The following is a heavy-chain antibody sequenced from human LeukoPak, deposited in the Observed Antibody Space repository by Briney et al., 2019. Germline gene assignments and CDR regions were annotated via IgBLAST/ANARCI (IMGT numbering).Heavy chain of an antibody. CDR1: GFTFDDYA. Sequence: GRSLRLSCAASGFTFDDYAMHWVRQAPGKGLEWVSGISWNSGSIGYEDSVKGRFTISRDNAKNSLYLQKNSLRTEDTALYYCAKGDTAMVYYYMDVWGKGTTVTVSS. J-gene: IGHJ6*03. V-gene: IGHV3-9*01. CDR3: AKGDTAMVYYYMDV. D-gene: IGHD5-18*01. CDR2: ISWNSGSI.